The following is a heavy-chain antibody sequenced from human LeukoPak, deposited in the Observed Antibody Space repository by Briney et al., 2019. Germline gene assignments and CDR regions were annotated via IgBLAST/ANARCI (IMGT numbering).Heavy chain of an antibody. D-gene: IGHD3-10*01. J-gene: IGHJ6*03. CDR2: INPNSGGT. V-gene: IGHV1-2*02. CDR3: ARVSMVRGVSTYYYYYMDV. CDR1: GYTFTGYY. Sequence: ASVKVSCKASGYTFTGYYIHWVRQAPGQGLEWMGWINPNSGGTNYAQKFQGRVTMTRDTSISTAYMELSRLRSDDTAVYYCARVSMVRGVSTYYYYYMDVWGKGTTVTVSS.